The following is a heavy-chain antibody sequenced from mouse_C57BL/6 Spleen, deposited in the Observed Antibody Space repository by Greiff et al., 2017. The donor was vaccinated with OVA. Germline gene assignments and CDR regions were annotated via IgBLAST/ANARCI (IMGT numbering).Heavy chain of an antibody. CDR1: GYAFSSSW. D-gene: IGHD3-3*01. CDR2: IYPGDGDT. V-gene: IGHV1-82*01. Sequence: VQLQQSGPELVKPGASVKISCKASGYAFSSSWMNWVKQRPGKGLEWIGRIYPGDGDTNYNGNFKGKATLTADKSSSTAYMQLSSLTSEDSAVYFCARSGDRNLVFAYWGQGTLVTVSA. J-gene: IGHJ3*01. CDR3: ARSGDRNLVFAY.